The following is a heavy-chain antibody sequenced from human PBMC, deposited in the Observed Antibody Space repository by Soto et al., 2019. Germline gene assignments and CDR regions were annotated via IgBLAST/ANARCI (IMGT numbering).Heavy chain of an antibody. D-gene: IGHD3-22*01. J-gene: IGHJ5*02. Sequence: SETLSLTCTVSGGSISSGGYYWIWIRQHPGKGLEWIGYIYYSGSTYYNPSLKSRVTISVDTSKNQFSLKLSSVTAADTAVYYCAREYYYDSSGYYPRWFDPWGQGTLVTVSS. CDR3: AREYYYDSSGYYPRWFDP. CDR2: IYYSGST. V-gene: IGHV4-31*03. CDR1: GGSISSGGYY.